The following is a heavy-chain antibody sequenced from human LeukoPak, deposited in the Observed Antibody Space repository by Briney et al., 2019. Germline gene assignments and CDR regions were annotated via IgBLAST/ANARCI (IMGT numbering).Heavy chain of an antibody. Sequence: SVKVSCKASGYTFTSYGISWVRQAPGQGLEWMGGIIPIFGTANYAQKFQGRVTITADESTSTAYMELSSLRSEDTAVYYCARGGYSYGAFYGMDVWGQGTTVTVSS. V-gene: IGHV1-69*13. CDR2: IIPIFGTA. CDR1: GYTFTSYG. D-gene: IGHD5-18*01. CDR3: ARGGYSYGAFYGMDV. J-gene: IGHJ6*02.